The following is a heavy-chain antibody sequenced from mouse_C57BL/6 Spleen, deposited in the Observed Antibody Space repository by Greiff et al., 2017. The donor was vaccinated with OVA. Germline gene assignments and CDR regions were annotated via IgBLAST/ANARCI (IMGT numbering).Heavy chain of an antibody. D-gene: IGHD4-1*01. Sequence: QVQLQQSGPELVKPGASVKISCKASGYSFTSYYIHWVKQRPGQGLEWIGWIYPGSGNTKYNEKFKGKATLTADTSSSTAYMQLSSLTSEDSAVYYCAIEGNWDGKNYFDYWGQGTTLTVSS. J-gene: IGHJ2*01. CDR2: IYPGSGNT. CDR3: AIEGNWDGKNYFDY. V-gene: IGHV1-66*01. CDR1: GYSFTSYY.